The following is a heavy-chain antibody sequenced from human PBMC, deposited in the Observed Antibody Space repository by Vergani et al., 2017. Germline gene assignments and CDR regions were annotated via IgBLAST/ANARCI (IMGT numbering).Heavy chain of an antibody. CDR2: SSDYNGNT. V-gene: IGHV1-18*01. D-gene: IGHD2-2*01. J-gene: IGHJ6*02. CDR1: GYTFTSYG. CDR3: ARDCSSTSCLGSYYYGMDV. Sequence: QVQLVQSGAEVKKTGASVKVSCKASGYTFTSYGISWVRQAPGQRFERRGWSSDYNGNTNYAQKLQGRVTMTTDTSTSSAYMELRSLRSDDTAVYYCARDCSSTSCLGSYYYGMDVWGQGTTVTVSS.